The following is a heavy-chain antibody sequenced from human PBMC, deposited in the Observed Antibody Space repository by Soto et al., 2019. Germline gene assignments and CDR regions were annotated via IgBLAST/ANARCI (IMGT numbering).Heavy chain of an antibody. V-gene: IGHV5-51*01. CDR2: IYPGDSDT. CDR3: ARLSASREYSSSWFPHCAFDI. Sequence: PGESLKISCKGSGYSFPSYWIGWVREMPGKGLEWMGIIYPGDSDTSYRPSFHGQVTLSADKSISTAYLQWTSLKAPDTARYYCARLSASREYSSSWFPHCAFDIWGQGTMVTVSS. J-gene: IGHJ3*02. CDR1: GYSFPSYW. D-gene: IGHD6-13*01.